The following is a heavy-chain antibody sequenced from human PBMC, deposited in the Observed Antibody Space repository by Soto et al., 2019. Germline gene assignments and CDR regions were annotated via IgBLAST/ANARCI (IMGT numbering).Heavy chain of an antibody. Sequence: EVQLLQSGGGLVQPGGSLRLSCGASGFTFSNYAMTWVRQAPGKGLEWVSRISGGGDSTNYADSVKGRFTISRDKSKNTLCLQMNSLRAEDTAVYYCASPGPLGYCSGGSCYATWGQGTKVIVSS. CDR1: GFTFSNYA. V-gene: IGHV3-23*01. CDR3: ASPGPLGYCSGGSCYAT. J-gene: IGHJ3*01. CDR2: ISGGGDST. D-gene: IGHD2-15*01.